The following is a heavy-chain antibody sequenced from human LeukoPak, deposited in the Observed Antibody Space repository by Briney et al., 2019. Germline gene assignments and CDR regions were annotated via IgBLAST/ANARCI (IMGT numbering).Heavy chain of an antibody. CDR2: INGDGSEL. J-gene: IGHJ4*02. CDR3: ARDHDYGGNSDY. V-gene: IGHV3-7*01. D-gene: IGHD4-23*01. Sequence: GGSLRLSCAASGFTFSSYWMTWVRQAPGKGLEWVANINGDGSELYYVDSVKGRFTISRDNAKNSLYLQMNSLRAEDTAVYYCARDHDYGGNSDYWGQGTLVTVSS. CDR1: GFTFSSYW.